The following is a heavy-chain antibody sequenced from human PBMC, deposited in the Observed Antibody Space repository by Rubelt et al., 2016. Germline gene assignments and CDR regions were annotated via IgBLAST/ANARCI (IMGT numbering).Heavy chain of an antibody. D-gene: IGHD6-13*01. CDR3: ARDGGLHSSSWYLPI. Sequence: KASGYTFTGYYMHWVRQAPGQGLEWMGRINPNSGGTNYAQKFQGRVTITADKSTSTAYMELSSLRSDDPAVYYCARDGGLHSSSWYLPIWGQGTTVTVSS. CDR2: INPNSGGT. V-gene: IGHV1-2*06. CDR1: GYTFTGYY. J-gene: IGHJ6*02.